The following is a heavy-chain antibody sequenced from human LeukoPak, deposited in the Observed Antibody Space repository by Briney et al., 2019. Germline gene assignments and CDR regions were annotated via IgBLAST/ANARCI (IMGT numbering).Heavy chain of an antibody. CDR2: ISSSGSTK. D-gene: IGHD3-10*01. CDR3: AREWFKTHDY. J-gene: IGHJ4*02. Sequence: GGSLRLSCAASAFTFSSYEMNWVRQAPGKGLEWVSYISSSGSTKHYADSVKGRFTISRDNAKNSLYLQMNSLRAEDTAVYYCAREWFKTHDYWGQGTPVTVSS. CDR1: AFTFSSYE. V-gene: IGHV3-48*03.